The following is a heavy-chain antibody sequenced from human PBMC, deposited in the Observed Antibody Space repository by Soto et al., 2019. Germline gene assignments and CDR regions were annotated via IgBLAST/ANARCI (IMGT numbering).Heavy chain of an antibody. Sequence: EMQLVESGGGLVKPGGSLRLSCAASGFTFSTNGMNWVRQAPGKGLEWVSAISSSGNYIYYADSVKGRFTISRDNAKNSLYLKMNTVRADDTAVYYCARDVSSGWPDAFDIWGQGTMVTVSS. J-gene: IGHJ3*02. CDR2: ISSSGNYI. V-gene: IGHV3-21*01. CDR3: ARDVSSGWPDAFDI. CDR1: GFTFSTNG. D-gene: IGHD6-19*01.